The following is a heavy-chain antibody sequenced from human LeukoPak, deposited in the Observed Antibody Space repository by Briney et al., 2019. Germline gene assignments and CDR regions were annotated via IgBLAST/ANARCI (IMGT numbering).Heavy chain of an antibody. J-gene: IGHJ3*02. CDR1: RFTFSDYY. V-gene: IGHV3-11*01. CDR3: ARGRYPYAFDI. Sequence: GGSLRLSCAASRFTFSDYYMTWIRQAPGKGLEWVSYIGGSASTISYADSVKGRFTVSRDNAQDSLYLQMNGLRAEDTAVYYCARGRYPYAFDIWGQGKMVTVSS. CDR2: IGGSASTI. D-gene: IGHD2-2*01.